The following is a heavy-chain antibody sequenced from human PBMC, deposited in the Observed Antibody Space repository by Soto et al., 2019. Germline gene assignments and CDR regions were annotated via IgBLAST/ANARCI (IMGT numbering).Heavy chain of an antibody. CDR3: AKDTYYHDSSGYYTFDN. V-gene: IGHV3-30*18. J-gene: IGHJ4*02. CDR1: GSTFSSYG. D-gene: IGHD3-22*01. Sequence: QVQLVESGGGVVQPGTSLRLSCAASGSTFSSYGMQWVRQAPGKGLEWVAVISYDGRNKRYVDSVKGRFTISRDNSKNTLDLQMNSLRAEDTAMYYCAKDTYYHDSSGYYTFDNWGQGTLVTVSS. CDR2: ISYDGRNK.